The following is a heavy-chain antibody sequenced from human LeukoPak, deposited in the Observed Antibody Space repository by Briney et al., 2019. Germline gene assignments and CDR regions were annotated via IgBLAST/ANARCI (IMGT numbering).Heavy chain of an antibody. D-gene: IGHD6-19*01. Sequence: SETLSLTCTVSGGSISSYYWSWIRQPPGKGLEWIGSIYYSGSTNYNPSLKSRVTISVDTSKNQFSLKLSSVTAADTAVYYCARDSSGWYRWFDPWGQGTLVTVSA. CDR3: ARDSSGWYRWFDP. CDR2: IYYSGST. CDR1: GGSISSYY. J-gene: IGHJ5*02. V-gene: IGHV4-59*01.